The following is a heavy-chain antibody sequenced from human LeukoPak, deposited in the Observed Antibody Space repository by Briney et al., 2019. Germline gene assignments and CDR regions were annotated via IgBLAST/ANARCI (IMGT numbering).Heavy chain of an antibody. J-gene: IGHJ5*02. CDR3: ARDKEGVAYYDWFDP. V-gene: IGHV1-46*01. CDR1: GYPFSSYY. Sequence: ASVKVSCKTSGYPFSSYYMHWVRQAPGQGLEWMGIFEPISGTKRVAEKFQGRVNMTRDTATSTVYMELSSLRPEDTAMYYCARDKEGVAYYDWFDPWGQGTQVTVSS. D-gene: IGHD2-21*01. CDR2: FEPISGTK.